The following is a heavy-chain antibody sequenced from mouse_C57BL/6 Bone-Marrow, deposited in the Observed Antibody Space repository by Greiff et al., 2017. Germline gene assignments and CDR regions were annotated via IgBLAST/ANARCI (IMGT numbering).Heavy chain of an antibody. D-gene: IGHD2-3*01. CDR1: GYTFTSYW. Sequence: VQLQQPGAELVKPGASVTLSCKASGYTFTSYWMQWVKQRPGQGLEWIGEIDPSASYTTYNQKFKGKATLTVDTSSSTAYMQLSSLTSEDSAVYYWARGGYYYFDYWGQGTTLTVSS. CDR3: ARGGYYYFDY. J-gene: IGHJ2*01. V-gene: IGHV1-50*01. CDR2: IDPSASYT.